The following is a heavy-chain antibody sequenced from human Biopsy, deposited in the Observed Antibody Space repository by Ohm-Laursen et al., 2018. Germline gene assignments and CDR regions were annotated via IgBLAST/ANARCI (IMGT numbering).Heavy chain of an antibody. Sequence: ATVKISCKASSYTFTDYNIHWMRQAPGQGLEWLGYINCKTSATNYAQKFQGTVTMTRDTSISTAYLALGSLRSADTAIYYCARDPLNGHKHFDYWGQGSLVTVSS. J-gene: IGHJ4*02. D-gene: IGHD2-8*01. CDR1: SYTFTDYN. CDR3: ARDPLNGHKHFDY. CDR2: INCKTSAT. V-gene: IGHV1-2*02.